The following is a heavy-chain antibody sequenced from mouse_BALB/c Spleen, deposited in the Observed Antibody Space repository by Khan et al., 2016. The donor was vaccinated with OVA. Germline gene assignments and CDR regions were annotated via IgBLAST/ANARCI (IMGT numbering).Heavy chain of an antibody. Sequence: QVQLQQSGTELVRPGASVKLSCKASGYSFTSYWMNWVKQRPGQGLEWIGMIHPSDSETTLNQKFKDRATLTVDKSSSTAYMQLSSPTSEDSAVYYCARGSTTSYGYFGVWGAGTTVTVSS. CDR3: ARGSTTSYGYFGV. J-gene: IGHJ1*01. D-gene: IGHD2-14*01. CDR1: GYSFTSYW. CDR2: IHPSDSET. V-gene: IGHV1-61*01.